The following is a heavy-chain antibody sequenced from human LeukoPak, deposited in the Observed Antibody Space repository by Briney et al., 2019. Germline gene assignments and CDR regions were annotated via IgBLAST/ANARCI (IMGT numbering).Heavy chain of an antibody. J-gene: IGHJ3*02. V-gene: IGHV3-20*04. Sequence: GGSLRLSCAASGFTFDDYGMTWVRQAPGKGLEWVSGINWTGGSTAYADSVKGRFTISRDNAKNSLYLQMNSLRPEDTAVYYCAKEGDYYGSGSYRDGFDIWGQGTRAAVSS. CDR1: GFTFDDYG. CDR3: AKEGDYYGSGSYRDGFDI. CDR2: INWTGGST. D-gene: IGHD3-10*01.